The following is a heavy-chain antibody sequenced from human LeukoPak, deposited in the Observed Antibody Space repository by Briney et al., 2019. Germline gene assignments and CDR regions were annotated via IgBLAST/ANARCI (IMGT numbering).Heavy chain of an antibody. Sequence: SETLSPTCAVYGGSFSGYYWSWIRQPPGKGLEWIGEINHSGSTNYNPSLKSRVTISVDTSKNQFSLKLSSVTAADTAVYYCARGLLIVGATHGGFDPWGQGTLVTVSS. CDR3: ARGLLIVGATHGGFDP. J-gene: IGHJ5*02. CDR2: INHSGST. D-gene: IGHD1-26*01. CDR1: GGSFSGYY. V-gene: IGHV4-34*01.